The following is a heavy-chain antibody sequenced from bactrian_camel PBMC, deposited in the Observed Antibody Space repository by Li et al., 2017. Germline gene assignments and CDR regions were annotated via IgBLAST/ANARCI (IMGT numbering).Heavy chain of an antibody. CDR2: IEADGYT. J-gene: IGHJ6*01. CDR3: AAERERCTYCDGLGEEYCPGLGP. Sequence: HVQLVESGGESVQAGGSLRLSCDTSGYTFSRGCAAWFRQAPGKEREGVAGIEADGYTTYTHSVKGRFTASKDNAKGILYLQMNDLKPEDTAMYYCAAERERCTYCDGLGEEYCPGLGPEGQGTQVTVS. D-gene: IGHD1*01. CDR1: GYTFSRGC. V-gene: IGHV3S6*01.